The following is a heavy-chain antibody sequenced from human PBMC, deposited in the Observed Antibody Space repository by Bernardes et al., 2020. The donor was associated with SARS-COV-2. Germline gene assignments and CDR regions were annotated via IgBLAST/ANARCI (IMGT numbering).Heavy chain of an antibody. J-gene: IGHJ6*02. CDR2: ISGYNGNT. CDR1: GYTFTKYG. V-gene: IGHV1-18*01. Sequence: ASVKVSCKASGYTFTKYGISWVRQAAGHGLEGMGWISGYNGNTYYAQKLQDRVTMTTDNSMSTAHMELRSLRSDDTAVYYCARVGCGGDCYPNPRPYYYYGMDVWGQGTTVTVSS. CDR3: ARVGCGGDCYPNPRPYYYYGMDV. D-gene: IGHD2-21*01.